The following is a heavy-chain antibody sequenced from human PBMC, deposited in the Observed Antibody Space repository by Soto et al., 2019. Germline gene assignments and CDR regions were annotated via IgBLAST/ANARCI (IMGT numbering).Heavy chain of an antibody. V-gene: IGHV3-33*01. CDR3: ARVGRRVWFGELLSGPTYYYYMDV. CDR2: IWYDGSNK. Sequence: QPGGSLRLSCASSGFTFSSYGMHWVRQAPGKGLEWVAVIWYDGSNKYYADSVKGRFTISRDNSKNTLYLQMNSLRAEDTAVYYCARVGRRVWFGELLSGPTYYYYMDVWGKGTTVTVSS. J-gene: IGHJ6*03. D-gene: IGHD3-10*01. CDR1: GFTFSSYG.